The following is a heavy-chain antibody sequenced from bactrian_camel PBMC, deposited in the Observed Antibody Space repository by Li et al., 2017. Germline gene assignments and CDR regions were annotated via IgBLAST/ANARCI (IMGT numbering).Heavy chain of an antibody. D-gene: IGHD7*01. Sequence: VQLVESGGGSVQAGGSLRLSCAASGATYSNYCMAWLRQAPGKEREGVARIDSDAGDTYYTDAVKGRFTISRDNLQMNSLKSEDTGLYYCATSLTDNWLRGFGYWGQGTQVTVS. J-gene: IGHJ6*01. CDR2: IDSDAGDT. V-gene: IGHV3S6*01. CDR1: GATYSNYC. CDR3: ATSLTDNWLRGFGY.